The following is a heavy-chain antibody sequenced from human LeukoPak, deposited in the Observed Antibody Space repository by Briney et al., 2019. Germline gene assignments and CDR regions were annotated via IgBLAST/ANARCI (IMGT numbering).Heavy chain of an antibody. V-gene: IGHV1-18*01. CDR3: ARGRLSTGTMFDP. CDR2: ISAYNGNT. J-gene: IGHJ5*02. Sequence: GASVKVSCKASGYSFTSYGISWLRQAPGQGLEWMGWISAYNGNTNYAQKLQGRVTMTTDTSTSTAYMDLRSLRSDDTAVYYCARGRLSTGTMFDPWGQGTRVTVSS. D-gene: IGHD1-7*01. CDR1: GYSFTSYG.